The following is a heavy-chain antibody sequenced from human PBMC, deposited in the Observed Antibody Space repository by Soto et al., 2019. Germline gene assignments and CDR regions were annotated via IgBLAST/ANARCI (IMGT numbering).Heavy chain of an antibody. CDR1: GFTFSSYG. CDR3: AKGDLAVAGTGLDY. CDR2: ISYDGSNK. J-gene: IGHJ4*02. Sequence: PGGSLRLSCSASGFTFSSYGMHWVRQAPGKGLEWVAVISYDGSNKYYADSVKGRFTISRDNSKNTLYLQMNSLRAEGTAVYYCAKGDLAVAGTGLDYWGQGTLVTVSS. D-gene: IGHD6-19*01. V-gene: IGHV3-30*18.